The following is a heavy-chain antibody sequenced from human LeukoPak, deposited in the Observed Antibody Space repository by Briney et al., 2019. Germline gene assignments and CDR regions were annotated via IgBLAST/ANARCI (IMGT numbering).Heavy chain of an antibody. D-gene: IGHD3-22*01. V-gene: IGHV3-21*01. J-gene: IGHJ4*02. CDR1: GFTFSTHS. CDR2: ISTSSSYI. Sequence: GGSLRLSCAASGFTFSTHSMNWVRQAPGKGLEWVSSISTSSSYIFYADSVKGRFTISRDNAKNSLYLQMNSLRAEDTAVYYCARESPYNYDTSGYSYYFDYWGQGTLVTVSS. CDR3: ARESPYNYDTSGYSYYFDY.